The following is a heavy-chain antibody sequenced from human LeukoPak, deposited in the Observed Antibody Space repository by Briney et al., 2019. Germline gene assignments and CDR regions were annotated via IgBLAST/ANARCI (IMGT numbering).Heavy chain of an antibody. D-gene: IGHD3-10*01. CDR1: GYTFTSYA. J-gene: IGHJ4*02. CDR2: INAGNSNT. V-gene: IGHV1-3*01. Sequence: ASVKVSCKASGYTFTSYAMHWVRQAPGQRLEWMGWINAGNSNTKYSQKFQGRVTITRDTSASTAYMELSSLRSEDTAVYYCARVPLWFGEHHSDYWGQGTLVTVSS. CDR3: ARVPLWFGEHHSDY.